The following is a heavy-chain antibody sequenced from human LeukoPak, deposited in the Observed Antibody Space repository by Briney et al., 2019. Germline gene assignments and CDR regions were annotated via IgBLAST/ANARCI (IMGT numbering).Heavy chain of an antibody. J-gene: IGHJ4*02. CDR3: ARMSGYGYFDY. Sequence: SDTLSLTCAVSGYSISSSNWWGWIRQPPGKGLEWIGYIYYSGSIYCNPSLKSRVTMSVDTSKNQFSLKLSSETAVDTAVYYCARMSGYGYFDYWGQGTLVTVSS. V-gene: IGHV4-28*05. D-gene: IGHD5-12*01. CDR2: IYYSGSI. CDR1: GYSISSSNW.